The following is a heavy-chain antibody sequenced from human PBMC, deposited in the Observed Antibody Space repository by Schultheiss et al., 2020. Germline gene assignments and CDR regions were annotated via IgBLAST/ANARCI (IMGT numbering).Heavy chain of an antibody. CDR1: GFTFTFYA. J-gene: IGHJ4*02. CDR3: AKVGGVGFFDY. V-gene: IGHV3-23*01. CDR2: TVCSGGRT. D-gene: IGHD3-16*01. Sequence: GGSLRLSCAASGFTFTFYAMSWVRQAPGKGLEWVSATVCSGGRTYYADSVKGRFTISRDNSKNTLYLQMNSLRAEDTAVYYCAKVGGVGFFDYWGQGTLVTVSS.